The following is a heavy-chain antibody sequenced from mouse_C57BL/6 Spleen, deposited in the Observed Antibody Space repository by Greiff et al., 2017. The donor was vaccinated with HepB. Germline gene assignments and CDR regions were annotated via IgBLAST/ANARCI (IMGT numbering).Heavy chain of an antibody. CDR1: GYSFTGYY. CDR2: INPSTGGT. CDR3: ARAEGYRLYFDY. V-gene: IGHV1-43*01. D-gene: IGHD3-1*01. Sequence: EVKLQQSGPELVKPGASVKISCKASGYSFTGYYMHWVKQSSEKSLEWIGEINPSTGGTSYNQKFKGKATLTVDKSSSTAYMQLKSLTSEDSAVYYCARAEGYRLYFDYWGQGTTLTVSS. J-gene: IGHJ2*01.